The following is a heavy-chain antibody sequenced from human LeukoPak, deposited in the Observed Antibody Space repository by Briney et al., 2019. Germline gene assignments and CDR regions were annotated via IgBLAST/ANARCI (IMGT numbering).Heavy chain of an antibody. CDR3: ARVVTATFDS. Sequence: SETLSLTCAVSGASITNDYSWNWLRQPPGKGLEWIGYFYHSGSTYYNPSLKSRVTISVDRSRNLLSLNLTSVTAADTAVYYCARVVTATFDSWGQGALVTVSS. V-gene: IGHV4-30-2*01. CDR2: FYHSGST. D-gene: IGHD2-21*02. CDR1: GASITNDYS. J-gene: IGHJ4*02.